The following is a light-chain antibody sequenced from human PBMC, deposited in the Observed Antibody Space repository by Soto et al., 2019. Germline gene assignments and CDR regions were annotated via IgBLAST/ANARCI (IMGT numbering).Light chain of an antibody. V-gene: IGLV2-14*01. J-gene: IGLJ2*01. Sequence: QSVLTQPASVSGSPGQSITISCTGTSGDVGGYKYVSWYQQHPGKAPKLIIYEVSNRPSGVSNRFSASKSGNTASLTISGLQAEDEADYYCSSYTRSTTVIFGGGTKLTVL. CDR2: EVS. CDR1: SGDVGGYKY. CDR3: SSYTRSTTVI.